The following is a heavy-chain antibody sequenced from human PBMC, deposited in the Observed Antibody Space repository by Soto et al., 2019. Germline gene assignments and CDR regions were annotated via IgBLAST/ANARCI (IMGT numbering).Heavy chain of an antibody. V-gene: IGHV1-69*01. CDR2: IIPISGTA. CDR3: ARLQGSSTSLEIYYYYYYGMDV. Sequence: QVQLVQSGAEVKKPGSSVKVSCKASGGTFSNYAISWVRQAPGQGLEWMGGIIPISGTANYAQKFQGRVTITADESTSTVYMGLSSLRSEDTAVYFCARLQGSSTSLEIYYYYYYGMDVWGQGTTVTVSS. J-gene: IGHJ6*02. D-gene: IGHD2-2*01. CDR1: GGTFSNYA.